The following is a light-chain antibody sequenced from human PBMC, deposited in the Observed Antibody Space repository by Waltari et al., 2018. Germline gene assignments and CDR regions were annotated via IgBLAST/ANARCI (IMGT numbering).Light chain of an antibody. CDR1: QSVSSY. V-gene: IGKV3-11*01. CDR2: DAS. J-gene: IGKJ5*01. CDR3: QKRSNSIT. Sequence: EIVLTQSPATLSLSPGERATLSCRASQSVSSYLAWYQQKPGQAPRLLISDASNRATGIPARFSGSGSGTDFTLTISSLEPEDFAVYYCQKRSNSITFGQGTRLEIK.